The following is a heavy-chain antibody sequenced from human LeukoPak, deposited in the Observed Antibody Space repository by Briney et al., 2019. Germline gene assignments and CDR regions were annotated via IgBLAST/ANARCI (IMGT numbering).Heavy chain of an antibody. CDR3: AGDLNTPRWFDS. CDR1: DYTFTNYG. Sequence: ASVKVSCKTSDYTFTNYGISWMRQAPGQGLEWMGWISTNNGNINYAQKLQDRVTLTTDTSTSTAYMELRSLRSDDTAIYYCAGDLNTPRWFDSWGQGTLVTVSS. CDR2: ISTNNGNI. D-gene: IGHD6-6*01. V-gene: IGHV1-18*01. J-gene: IGHJ5*01.